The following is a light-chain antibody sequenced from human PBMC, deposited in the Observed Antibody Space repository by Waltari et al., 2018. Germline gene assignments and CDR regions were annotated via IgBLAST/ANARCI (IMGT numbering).Light chain of an antibody. Sequence: EIVMTQSPATLSVSPGERATLSCRASQSVSSNLAWYQQKPVQAPRLLIYGACTMAPGIPARVSGSGSGTEFTLTISSLQSEAFAVYYCQQYNNWPPEVTFGQGTRLEIK. CDR3: QQYNNWPPEVT. CDR2: GAC. V-gene: IGKV3-15*01. CDR1: QSVSSN. J-gene: IGKJ5*01.